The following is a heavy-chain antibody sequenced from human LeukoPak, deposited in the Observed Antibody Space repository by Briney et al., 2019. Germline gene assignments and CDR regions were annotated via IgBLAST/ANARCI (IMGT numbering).Heavy chain of an antibody. CDR3: ATRGGNYYDSSGYFDY. CDR2: INHRGST. Sequence: SETLSLTCAVSGGSFSGYYWSWIRQPPGKGLEWFGEINHRGSTNYNPSLKSRVTISVDTSKNQFSLELNSVTAADTAVYYCATRGGNYYDSSGYFDYWARGTLVTVSS. D-gene: IGHD3-22*01. CDR1: GGSFSGYY. V-gene: IGHV4-34*01. J-gene: IGHJ4*03.